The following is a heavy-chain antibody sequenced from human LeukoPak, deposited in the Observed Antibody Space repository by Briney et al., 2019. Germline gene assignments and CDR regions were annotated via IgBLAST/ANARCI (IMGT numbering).Heavy chain of an antibody. CDR2: ISSSGLTI. D-gene: IGHD5-18*01. CDR1: GFTFSSYG. Sequence: GGSLRLSCAASGFTFSSYGMSWIRQAPGKGLEWVSYISSSGLTIYYADSVKGRFTISRDNAKNSLYLQMNSLRAEDTAVYYCARDSGGYSYGKKYLDYWGQGTLVTVSS. V-gene: IGHV3-48*04. CDR3: ARDSGGYSYGKKYLDY. J-gene: IGHJ4*02.